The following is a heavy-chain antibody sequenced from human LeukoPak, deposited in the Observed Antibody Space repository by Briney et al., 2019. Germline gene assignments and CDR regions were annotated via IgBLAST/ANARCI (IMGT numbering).Heavy chain of an antibody. Sequence: RGSLRLSCAASGFTFSSYGMHWVRQAPGKGLEWVAVISYDGSNKYYADSVKGRFTISRDNSRNTLYLQMNSLRAEDTAVYYCANNGGAAAIDYWGQGTLVTVSS. V-gene: IGHV3-30*18. J-gene: IGHJ4*02. D-gene: IGHD6-13*01. CDR1: GFTFSSYG. CDR2: ISYDGSNK. CDR3: ANNGGAAAIDY.